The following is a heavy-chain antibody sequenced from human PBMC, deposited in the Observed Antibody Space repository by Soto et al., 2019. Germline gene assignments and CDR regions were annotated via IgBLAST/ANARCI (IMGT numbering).Heavy chain of an antibody. CDR3: AHRGPMNGNWDQGYLDN. CDR1: GFSLTTRPVG. D-gene: IGHD2-8*01. V-gene: IGHV2-5*02. J-gene: IGHJ4*02. CDR2: IYWDDDK. Sequence: QITLKESGPTRVKPTQTLMLTCTFSGFSLTTRPVGVAWVRQPPGKALEWLAVIYWDDDKRYSPSLKSRLTIAKDTSKNQVVLTMANMDPVDTATYFCAHRGPMNGNWDQGYLDNWGQGTLVTVSS.